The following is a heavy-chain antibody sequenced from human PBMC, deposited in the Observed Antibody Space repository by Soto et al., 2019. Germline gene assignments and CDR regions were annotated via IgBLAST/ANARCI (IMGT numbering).Heavy chain of an antibody. Sequence: QVQLVQPGAEVKKPGASVKFSCKASGYIFTNFYIHWVRQAPGQGLEWIGIINPNGGSTNYAQNFQGRVTMTRDTSTSTVYMDLSSLRSEDKAVYYCTRGLASRDYWGQGTLITVSS. J-gene: IGHJ4*02. CDR3: TRGLASRDY. CDR1: GYIFTNFY. D-gene: IGHD6-6*01. CDR2: INPNGGST. V-gene: IGHV1-46*01.